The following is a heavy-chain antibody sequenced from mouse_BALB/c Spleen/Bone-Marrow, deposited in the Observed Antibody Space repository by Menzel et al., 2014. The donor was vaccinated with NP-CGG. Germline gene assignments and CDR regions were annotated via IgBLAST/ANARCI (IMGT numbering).Heavy chain of an antibody. CDR3: VRRVQLDY. J-gene: IGHJ2*01. Sequence: EVQVVESGGDLVKPGGSLKLSCAASGFAFSSYDMSWVRQTPEKRLEWVATISSGGSYTYYPDSVKGRFTISRDNARNTLYLQMSSLRSEDTALYYCVRRVQLDYWGQGTTLTVSS. CDR2: ISSGGSYT. CDR1: GFAFSSYD. V-gene: IGHV5-9*02.